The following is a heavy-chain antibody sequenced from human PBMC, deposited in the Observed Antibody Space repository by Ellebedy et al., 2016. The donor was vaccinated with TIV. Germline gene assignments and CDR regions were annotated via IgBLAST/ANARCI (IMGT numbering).Heavy chain of an antibody. CDR1: GFTFSSYS. D-gene: IGHD4-17*01. V-gene: IGHV3-48*02. J-gene: IGHJ4*02. CDR3: ARDENYGAEVIDY. CDR2: ISRCGSPI. Sequence: PGGSLRLSCAVSGFTFSSYSMNWVRQAPGKGLEWVSYISRCGSPIHYADSVKGRFPISRHNVKNSLYLQMNSVRDEDTAVYYCARDENYGAEVIDYWGQGTLVTVSS.